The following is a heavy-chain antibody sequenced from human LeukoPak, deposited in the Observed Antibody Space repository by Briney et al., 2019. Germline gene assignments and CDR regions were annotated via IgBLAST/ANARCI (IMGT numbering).Heavy chain of an antibody. J-gene: IGHJ4*02. CDR2: IYHSGST. V-gene: IGHV4-38-2*02. CDR1: GYSISSGYY. D-gene: IGHD1-26*01. Sequence: PSETLSLTCTVSGYSISSGYYWGWIRQPPGKGLEWIGSIYHSGSTYYNPSLKSRVTISVDTSKNQFSLKLSSVTAADTAVYYCARVVVGAAGGFRNYFDYWGQGTLVTVSS. CDR3: ARVVVGAAGGFRNYFDY.